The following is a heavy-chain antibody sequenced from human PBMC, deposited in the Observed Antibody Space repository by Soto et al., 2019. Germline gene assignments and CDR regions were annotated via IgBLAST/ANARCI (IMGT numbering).Heavy chain of an antibody. J-gene: IGHJ4*02. D-gene: IGHD4-4*01. CDR1: GFTFSDYY. V-gene: IGHV3-11*01. Sequence: QVQLVVSGGGLVKPGGSLRISCAASGFTFSDYYISWIGQAPGKGLEWVSYISSSGSIIYYADSVKGRLTISRDNAKNSLYLQMNSLRAEDTAVYYCALAGYDSNYYAVTPLSAGHFWGQGTLVTVSS. CDR2: ISSSGSII. CDR3: ALAGYDSNYYAVTPLSAGHF.